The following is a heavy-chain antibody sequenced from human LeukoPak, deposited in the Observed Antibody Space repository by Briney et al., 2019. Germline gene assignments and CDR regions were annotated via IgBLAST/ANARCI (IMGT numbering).Heavy chain of an antibody. Sequence: SETLSLTCGVYGVASSGNYWSWIRQSPGRGLEWIGEINHSGSTNYNPSLKSRVTISVDTSKNQFSLKLSSVTAADTAVYYCARGNKNPQLRRTAYNWFDPWGQGTLVTVSS. D-gene: IGHD2-2*01. CDR1: GVASSGNY. CDR3: ARGNKNPQLRRTAYNWFDP. V-gene: IGHV4-34*01. J-gene: IGHJ5*02. CDR2: INHSGST.